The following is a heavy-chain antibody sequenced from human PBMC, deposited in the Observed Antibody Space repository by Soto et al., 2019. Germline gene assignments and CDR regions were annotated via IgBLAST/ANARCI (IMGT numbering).Heavy chain of an antibody. J-gene: IGHJ4*02. CDR3: ARPAELYSSLLYYFDY. CDR1: GFTFSSYG. D-gene: IGHD6-6*01. Sequence: GGSLRLSCAASGFTFSSYGMHWVRQAPGKGLEWVAVIWYDGSNKYYADSVKGRFTISRDNSKNTLYLQMNSRRAEDTAVYYCARPAELYSSLLYYFDYWGQGTLVTVSS. V-gene: IGHV3-33*01. CDR2: IWYDGSNK.